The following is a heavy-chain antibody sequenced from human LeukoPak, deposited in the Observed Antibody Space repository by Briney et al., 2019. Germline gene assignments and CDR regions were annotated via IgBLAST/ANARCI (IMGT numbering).Heavy chain of an antibody. J-gene: IGHJ3*02. V-gene: IGHV4-59*08. Sequence: PSETRSLTCTVSGGSISSYYGSWIRQPPGKVLEWIGYIYYSVSTNYNPSLKSRVTISVATSKNKFSLKLSSVTAADTAVYYCARGLLDIVVVVAATPLDAFDIWGQGTMVTVSS. CDR2: IYYSVST. D-gene: IGHD2-15*01. CDR1: GGSISSYY. CDR3: ARGLLDIVVVVAATPLDAFDI.